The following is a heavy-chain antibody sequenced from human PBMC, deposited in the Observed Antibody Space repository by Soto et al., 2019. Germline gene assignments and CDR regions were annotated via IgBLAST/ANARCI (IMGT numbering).Heavy chain of an antibody. CDR2: IVFGSGNT. J-gene: IGHJ6*02. D-gene: IGHD6-13*01. CDR3: AAEIIAAAGTYYYYYGMDV. V-gene: IGHV1-58*01. Sequence: SVKVSCKASGFTFTSSAVQWVRQARGQRLEWIGWIVFGSGNTNYAQKFQERVTITRDMSTSTAYMELSSLRSEDTAVYYCAAEIIAAAGTYYYYYGMDVWGQGTTVTVSS. CDR1: GFTFTSSA.